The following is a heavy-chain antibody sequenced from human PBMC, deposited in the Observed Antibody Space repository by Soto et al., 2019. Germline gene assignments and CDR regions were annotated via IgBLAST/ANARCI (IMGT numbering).Heavy chain of an antibody. CDR3: ARGIRDGYNFDYFGY. V-gene: IGHV3-23*01. CDR1: GFTFSSYA. D-gene: IGHD5-12*01. Sequence: GGSLRLSCAASGFTFSSYAVTWVRQAPGKGLEWVSGISGSGGSTYYADSVKGRFTISRDNSKNTLYLQMNSLRAEDTAVYYCARGIRDGYNFDYFGYWGQGTLVTVSS. J-gene: IGHJ4*02. CDR2: ISGSGGST.